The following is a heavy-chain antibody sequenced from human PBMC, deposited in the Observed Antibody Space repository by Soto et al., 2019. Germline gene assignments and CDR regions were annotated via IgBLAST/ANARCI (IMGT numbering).Heavy chain of an antibody. CDR3: ARDSTWKLDS. J-gene: IGHJ4*02. CDR2: IKQDGSDR. V-gene: IGHV3-7*03. D-gene: IGHD1-1*01. CDR1: GFTFSSHW. Sequence: EVLLVESGGGLVQPGGSLRLSCEASGFTFSSHWMTWVRQAPGKGLEWVANIKQDGSDRNYVGSVKGRFAISRDNTKNSLFLQMDSLRDEDTAMYFCARDSTWKLDSWGQGTLVTVSS.